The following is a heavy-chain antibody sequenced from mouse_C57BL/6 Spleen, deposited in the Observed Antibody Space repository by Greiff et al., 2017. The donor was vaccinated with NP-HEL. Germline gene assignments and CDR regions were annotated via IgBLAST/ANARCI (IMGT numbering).Heavy chain of an antibody. CDR3: ARAPFYDGYYEYYFDY. J-gene: IGHJ2*01. V-gene: IGHV1-7*01. Sequence: QVQLQQSGAELAKPGASVKLSCKASGYTFTSYWMHWVNQRPGQGLEWIGYINPSSGYTKYNQKFKDKATLTADKSSSTAYMQLSSLTYEDSAVYYCARAPFYDGYYEYYFDYWGQGTTLTVSS. CDR2: INPSSGYT. D-gene: IGHD2-3*01. CDR1: GYTFTSYW.